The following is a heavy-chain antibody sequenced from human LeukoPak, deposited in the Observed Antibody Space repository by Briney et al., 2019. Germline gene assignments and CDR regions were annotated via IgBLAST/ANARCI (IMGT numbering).Heavy chain of an antibody. J-gene: IGHJ4*02. CDR1: GGSFSGYY. D-gene: IGHD6-6*01. V-gene: IGHV4-34*01. CDR2: IDHSGST. Sequence: SETLSLTCAVYGGSFSGYYRTWIRQPPGEGLEWIGEIDHSGSTNYNPSLKSRVTISVDTSKNQFSLKLTSVTAADTAVYFCAGAEGSSFITDYWGQGTLVTVSS. CDR3: AGAEGSSFITDY.